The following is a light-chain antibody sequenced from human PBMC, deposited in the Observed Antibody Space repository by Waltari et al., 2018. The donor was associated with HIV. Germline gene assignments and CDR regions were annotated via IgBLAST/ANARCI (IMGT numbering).Light chain of an antibody. Sequence: DIQMTQSPSSLSASVGDRVTITCRASQSISSYLNCYQQKPGKAPKLLIYAASSLQSGVPSRFTGSGSGTDFTLTISSLQPEDFATYYCQQSYSTPPYTFGQGTKLEIK. CDR1: QSISSY. CDR2: AAS. V-gene: IGKV1-39*01. CDR3: QQSYSTPPYT. J-gene: IGKJ2*01.